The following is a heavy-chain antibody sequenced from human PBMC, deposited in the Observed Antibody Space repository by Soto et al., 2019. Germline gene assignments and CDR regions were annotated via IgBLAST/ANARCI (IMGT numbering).Heavy chain of an antibody. J-gene: IGHJ4*02. CDR3: AKDLGIAAAGTEGHYFDY. CDR1: GFTFSSYA. V-gene: IGHV3-23*01. CDR2: ISGSGGST. Sequence: EVQLLESGGGLVQPGGSLRLSCAASGFTFSSYAMSWVRQAPGKGLEWVSAISGSGGSTYYADSVKGRFTISRDNSMHTLYLQMNSLRAEDTAVYYCAKDLGIAAAGTEGHYFDYWGQGTLVTVSS. D-gene: IGHD6-13*01.